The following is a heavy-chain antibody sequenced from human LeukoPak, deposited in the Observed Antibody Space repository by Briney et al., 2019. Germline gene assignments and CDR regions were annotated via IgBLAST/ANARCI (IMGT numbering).Heavy chain of an antibody. V-gene: IGHV1-46*01. J-gene: IGHJ4*02. D-gene: IGHD1-26*01. CDR2: INPSGGST. CDR3: AREGSSGSWFDY. Sequence: ASVKVSCKASGYTFTSYYMHWVRQAPGQGLEWMGIINPSGGSTTYAQKFQGRVTMTRDMSTSTVYMELSSLRSEDTAVYYCAREGSSGSWFDYWGQGTLVTVSS. CDR1: GYTFTSYY.